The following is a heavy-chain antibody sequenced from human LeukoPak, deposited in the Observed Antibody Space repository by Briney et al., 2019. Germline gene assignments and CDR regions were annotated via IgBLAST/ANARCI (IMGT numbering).Heavy chain of an antibody. D-gene: IGHD2-15*01. V-gene: IGHV3-21*01. CDR1: GFTFSSYS. J-gene: IGHJ6*02. Sequence: GGSLRLSCAASGFTFSSYSMNWVRQAPGKGLEWVSSISSSSSYIYYADSVKGRFTISRDNAKNSLYLQMNSLRAEDTAVYYCARVRVVVAPYYYYGMDVWGQGTTVTVSS. CDR3: ARVRVVVAPYYYYGMDV. CDR2: ISSSSSYI.